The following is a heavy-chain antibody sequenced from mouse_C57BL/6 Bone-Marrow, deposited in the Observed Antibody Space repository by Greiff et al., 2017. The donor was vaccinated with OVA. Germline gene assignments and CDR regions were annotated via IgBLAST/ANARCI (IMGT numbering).Heavy chain of an antibody. Sequence: VQLQQSGAELVKPGASVKLSCTASGFNIKDYYMHWVKQRTEQGLEWIGRIDPEDGETKYAPKFQGKATITADKSSNTAYLQLSSLTSEDTAVYYCASLCTTVVAPFDYWGQGTTLTVSS. CDR2: IDPEDGET. V-gene: IGHV14-2*01. CDR1: GFNIKDYY. CDR3: ASLCTTVVAPFDY. J-gene: IGHJ2*01. D-gene: IGHD1-1*01.